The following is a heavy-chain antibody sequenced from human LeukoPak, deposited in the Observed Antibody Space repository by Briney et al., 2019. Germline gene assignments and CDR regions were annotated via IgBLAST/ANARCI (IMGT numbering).Heavy chain of an antibody. D-gene: IGHD4-17*01. V-gene: IGHV3-23*01. CDR3: AKVFYGDLLLAPALDI. CDR2: ISGSGGGT. J-gene: IGHJ3*02. CDR1: GFTFSSYA. Sequence: GGSLRLSCAASGFTFSSYAMTWVRQAPGKGLEWVSTISGSGGGTYYADSVKGRFTISRDNSKNMLYLQMNSLRAEDTAVYFCAKVFYGDLLLAPALDIWGQGTMVTVSS.